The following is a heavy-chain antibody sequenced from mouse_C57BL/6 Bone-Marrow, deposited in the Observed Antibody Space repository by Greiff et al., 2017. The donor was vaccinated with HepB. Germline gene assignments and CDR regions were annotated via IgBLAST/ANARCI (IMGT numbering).Heavy chain of an antibody. CDR1: GYTFTSYW. Sequence: VKLQESGAELVKPGASVKLSCKASGYTFTSYWMQWVKQRPGQGLEWIGEIDPSDSYTNYNQKFKGKATLTVDTSSSTAYMQLSSLTSEDSAVYYCARFGLFAYWGQGTLVTVSA. CDR2: IDPSDSYT. J-gene: IGHJ3*01. D-gene: IGHD6-2*01. V-gene: IGHV1-50*01. CDR3: ARFGLFAY.